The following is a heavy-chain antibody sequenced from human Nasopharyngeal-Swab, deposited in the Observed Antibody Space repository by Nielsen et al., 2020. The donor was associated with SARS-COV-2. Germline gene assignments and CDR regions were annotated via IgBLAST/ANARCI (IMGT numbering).Heavy chain of an antibody. Sequence: SETLSLTCSVSGASISNRTYYWGRIRQSPEKGLQWIGTVFYTGTYYNPSLQSRVTISVDTSKNQFSLKLTSVTAADTAVYYRVRDESGDYLGLPFDSWGPGTLVTVSS. J-gene: IGHJ4*02. V-gene: IGHV4-39*07. CDR2: VFYTGT. D-gene: IGHD4-17*01. CDR1: GASISNRTYY. CDR3: VRDESGDYLGLPFDS.